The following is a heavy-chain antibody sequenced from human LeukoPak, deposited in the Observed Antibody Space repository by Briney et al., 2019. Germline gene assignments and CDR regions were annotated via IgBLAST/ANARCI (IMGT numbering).Heavy chain of an antibody. V-gene: IGHV1-2*02. Sequence: GASVKVSCQASGYTFTGYYMHWVRQAPGQGLEWMGWINPSSGGTNCAQKFQGRVTMTRDTSISTAYMELSRLRCDDPAVYYCARIRWSASDFDYWGEGTLVTVSS. CDR1: GYTFTGYY. J-gene: IGHJ4*02. CDR2: INPSSGGT. CDR3: ARIRWSASDFDY. D-gene: IGHD4-23*01.